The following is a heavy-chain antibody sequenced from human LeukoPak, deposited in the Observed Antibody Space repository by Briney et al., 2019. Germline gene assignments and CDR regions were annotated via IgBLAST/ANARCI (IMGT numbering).Heavy chain of an antibody. CDR1: GFTFSSYS. Sequence: PGGSLRLSCAASGFTFSSYSMNWVRQAPGKGREWVSSISSSSSYIYYADSVKGRFTISRDNAKNSLYLQMNSLRAEDTAVYYCARGIYGDYRSYYYYYGMDVWGQGTTVTVSS. V-gene: IGHV3-21*01. CDR3: ARGIYGDYRSYYYYYGMDV. D-gene: IGHD4-17*01. CDR2: ISSSSSYI. J-gene: IGHJ6*02.